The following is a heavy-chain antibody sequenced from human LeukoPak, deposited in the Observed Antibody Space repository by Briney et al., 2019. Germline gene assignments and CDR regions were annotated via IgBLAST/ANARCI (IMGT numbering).Heavy chain of an antibody. D-gene: IGHD1-20*01. V-gene: IGHV3-23*01. CDR1: GFTFSSYA. Sequence: GGSLRLSCAASGFTFSSYAMSWVRQVPGKGLEWVSAISGSGGSTYYADSVKGRFTISRDNSKNTLYLQMNSLRAEDTAVYYCAKDSPGMYNWNDFDYWGQGTLVTVSS. J-gene: IGHJ4*02. CDR3: AKDSPGMYNWNDFDY. CDR2: ISGSGGST.